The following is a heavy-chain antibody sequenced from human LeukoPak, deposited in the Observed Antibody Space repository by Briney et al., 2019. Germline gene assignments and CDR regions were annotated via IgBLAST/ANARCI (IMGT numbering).Heavy chain of an antibody. V-gene: IGHV4-34*01. CDR1: GGSFSGYY. CDR2: INHSGST. CDR3: ARGKPLGSSWYSDY. J-gene: IGHJ4*02. Sequence: SETLSLTCAVYGGSFSGYYWSWIRQPPGKGLEWIGEINHSGSTNYNPSLKSRVTISVDTSKNQFSLKLSSVTAADTAVYYCARGKPLGSSWYSDYWGQGTLVTVSS. D-gene: IGHD6-13*01.